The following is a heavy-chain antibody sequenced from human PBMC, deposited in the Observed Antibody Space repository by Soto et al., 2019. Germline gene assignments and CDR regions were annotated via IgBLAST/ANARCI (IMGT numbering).Heavy chain of an antibody. D-gene: IGHD3-3*01. CDR2: IYYSGST. CDR1: GFSISSYY. Sequence: SETLSLTCTVSGFSISSYYWSWIRQPPGKGLEWIGYIYYSGSTNYNPSLKSRVTISVDTSKNQFSLKLSSVTAADTAVYYCARGCPYDFWSGYFPWGQGTLVTVSS. V-gene: IGHV4-59*01. CDR3: ARGCPYDFWSGYFP. J-gene: IGHJ5*02.